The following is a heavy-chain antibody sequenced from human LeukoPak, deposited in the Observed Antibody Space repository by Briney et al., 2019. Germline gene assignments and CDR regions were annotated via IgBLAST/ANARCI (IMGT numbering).Heavy chain of an antibody. Sequence: GGSLRLSCAASGFTFSSYAMSWVRQAPGKGLEWVGRIKETTYGGTTYYAAPVKGRFTISRDDSKNTLYLQMDNLKAEDTGVYFCSTDGNYWGQGTLVAVS. CDR1: GFTFSSYA. J-gene: IGHJ4*02. V-gene: IGHV3-15*06. CDR2: IKETTYGGTT. D-gene: IGHD2/OR15-2a*01. CDR3: STDGNY.